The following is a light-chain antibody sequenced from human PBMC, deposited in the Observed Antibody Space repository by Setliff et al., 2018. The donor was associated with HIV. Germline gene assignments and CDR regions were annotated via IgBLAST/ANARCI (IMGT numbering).Light chain of an antibody. CDR1: NIGIKS. CDR3: QVWDSSSDHHV. J-gene: IGLJ1*01. Sequence: SSELTQPPSVSVAPGKTARITCGGNNIGIKSVHWYQQKPGQAPLLVVYDNSDRPSGIPERFSGSNSGNTATLTISRVEAGDEADYYCQVWDSSSDHHVFGTGTKVTVL. CDR2: DNS. V-gene: IGLV3-21*03.